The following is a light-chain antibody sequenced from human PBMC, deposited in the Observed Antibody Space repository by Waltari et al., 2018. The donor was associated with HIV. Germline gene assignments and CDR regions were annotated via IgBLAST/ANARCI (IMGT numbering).Light chain of an antibody. CDR1: QNIKNF. Sequence: DIQMTQSPSSLSASLGDRVTIACRASQNIKNFLNWYQQKPGKAPTILIYTATTLQSGVSSRFSGSGSGTDFTLTITDLQPEDFAIYFCQQSYGSPTFGPGTTVDLK. CDR3: QQSYGSPT. V-gene: IGKV1-39*01. CDR2: TAT. J-gene: IGKJ3*01.